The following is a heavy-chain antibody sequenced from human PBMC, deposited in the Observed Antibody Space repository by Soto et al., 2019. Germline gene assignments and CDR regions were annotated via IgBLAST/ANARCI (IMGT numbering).Heavy chain of an antibody. Sequence: SETLSLTCTVSGDSISSHYWSWIRQPPGKGLEWIGYTHHSGSTNYNPSLKSRVTISVDMSNNQFSLKLSSVTAADTAAYYCARTYYDFWRGRYYCYMDVWGKGTTVTVSS. CDR2: THHSGST. V-gene: IGHV4-59*08. CDR1: GDSISSHY. D-gene: IGHD3-3*01. CDR3: ARTYYDFWRGRYYCYMDV. J-gene: IGHJ6*03.